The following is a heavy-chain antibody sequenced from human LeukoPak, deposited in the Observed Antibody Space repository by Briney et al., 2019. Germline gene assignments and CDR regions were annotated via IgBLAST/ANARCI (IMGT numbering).Heavy chain of an antibody. Sequence: PSETLSLTCTVSGGSISSYYWSWIRQPPGKGLEWIGYIYYSGSTNYNPSLKSRVTISVDTSKNQFSLKLSSVTAADTAVYYCARLNREWKLLDYWGQGTLVTVSS. CDR2: IYYSGST. CDR1: GGSISSYY. D-gene: IGHD1-26*01. V-gene: IGHV4-59*08. CDR3: ARLNREWKLLDY. J-gene: IGHJ4*02.